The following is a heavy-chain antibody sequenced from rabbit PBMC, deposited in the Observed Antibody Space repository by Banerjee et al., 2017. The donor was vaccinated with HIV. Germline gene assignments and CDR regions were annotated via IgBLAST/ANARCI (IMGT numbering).Heavy chain of an antibody. CDR3: ARGGAYAGDGYGTHFNL. D-gene: IGHD4-2*01. CDR1: GFSFSSSYY. CDR2: IGTNSGIT. V-gene: IGHV1S43*01. J-gene: IGHJ4*01. Sequence: QEQLEESGGDLVKPEGSLTLSCTASGFSFSSSYYMCWVRQAPGKGLEWIACIGTNSGITWYASWVNGRFSISRSTSLSTVDLKMTSLTAADTATYFCARGGAYAGDGYGTHFNLWGPGTLVTVS.